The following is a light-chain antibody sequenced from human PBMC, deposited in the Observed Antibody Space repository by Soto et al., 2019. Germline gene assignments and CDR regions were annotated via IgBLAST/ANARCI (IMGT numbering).Light chain of an antibody. CDR3: QQYGSAPWT. J-gene: IGKJ1*01. V-gene: IGKV3-20*01. CDR2: GAS. Sequence: VLTQSPGTLSLSPGERATLSCRATQSVVSNYLAWYQQKPGQAPRLLIYGASSRATGIPDRFSGGGSGTDFGLTISRLEPEDFAVYYCQQYGSAPWTFGQVTRVEIK. CDR1: QSVVSNY.